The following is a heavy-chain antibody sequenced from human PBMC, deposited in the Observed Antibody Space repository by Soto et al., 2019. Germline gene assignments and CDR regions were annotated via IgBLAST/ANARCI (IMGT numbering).Heavy chain of an antibody. J-gene: IGHJ6*02. CDR1: GGTFSSSA. Sequence: QVQLVQSGAEMKEPGSSVKVSCKTSGGTFSSSAISWLRQAPGQGLEWMVGISPLFRTPDYAQKFQGRVTIAADESTSTAYMELSSLRSEDTAVYYCARDNDRLQLGGNYYYILDVWGQGTTITVSS. CDR2: ISPLFRTP. V-gene: IGHV1-69*12. CDR3: ARDNDRLQLGGNYYYILDV. D-gene: IGHD4-4*01.